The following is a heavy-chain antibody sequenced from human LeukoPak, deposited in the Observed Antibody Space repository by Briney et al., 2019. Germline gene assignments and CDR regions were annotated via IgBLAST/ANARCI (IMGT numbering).Heavy chain of an antibody. CDR1: GFAFSDYA. CDR3: AKGGPQFFDY. D-gene: IGHD5-24*01. V-gene: IGHV3-23*01. Sequence: GGSLRLSCVVSGFAFSDYAMSWVRQAPGKGLEWVSTISGSGGRSYSEDPVKGRFTISRDNSRNTLYLQMNSLRVEDTAIYYCAKGGPQFFDYWGQGTLVTVSS. J-gene: IGHJ4*02. CDR2: ISGSGGRS.